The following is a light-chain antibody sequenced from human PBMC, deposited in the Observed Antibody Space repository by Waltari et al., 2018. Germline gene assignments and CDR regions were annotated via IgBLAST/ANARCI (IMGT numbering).Light chain of an antibody. CDR3: QTWDTGIQV. CDR2: LNPDGSH. J-gene: IGLJ2*01. V-gene: IGLV4-69*01. CDR1: SGHSNYV. Sequence: QLVLTQSPSASASLGASVKLTCPLSSGHSNYVIAWHPQLPEKGPRYLMKLNPDGSHSKGDGIPDRFSGSSSGAECYLTISSLQSEDEADYYCQTWDTGIQVFGGGTKLTVL.